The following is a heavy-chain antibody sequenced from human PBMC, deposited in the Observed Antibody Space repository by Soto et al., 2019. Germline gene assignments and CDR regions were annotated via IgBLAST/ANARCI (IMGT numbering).Heavy chain of an antibody. CDR2: IYYSGST. CDR3: ARQYLEWLFPDYYYYYMDV. Sequence: QVQLQESGPGLVKPSETLSLTCTVSGGSISSYYWSWIRQPPGKGLEWIGYIYYSGSTNYNPSLKSRVNISVDTAKDQFSLKLSSVTAADTAVYYCARQYLEWLFPDYYYYYMDVWGKGTTVTVSS. D-gene: IGHD3-3*01. J-gene: IGHJ6*03. V-gene: IGHV4-59*08. CDR1: GGSISSYY.